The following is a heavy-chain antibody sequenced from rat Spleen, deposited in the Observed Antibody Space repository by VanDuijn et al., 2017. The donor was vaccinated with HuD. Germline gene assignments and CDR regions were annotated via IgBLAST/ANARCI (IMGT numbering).Heavy chain of an antibody. CDR2: ITNTGGST. D-gene: IGHD5-1*01. CDR3: TTGSYWYFDF. V-gene: IGHV5-31*01. CDR1: GFTFNNYW. J-gene: IGHJ1*01. Sequence: EVQLVESGGGLVQPGRSLKLSCVASGFTFNNYWMTWIRQAPGKGLEWVASITNTGGSTYYPDSMKGRFTISRDNAESTLYLQMNSLRSEDTATYYCTTGSYWYFDFWGPGTMVTVSS.